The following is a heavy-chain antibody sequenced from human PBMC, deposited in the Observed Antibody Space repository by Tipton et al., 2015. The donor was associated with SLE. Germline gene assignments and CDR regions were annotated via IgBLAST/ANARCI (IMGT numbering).Heavy chain of an antibody. CDR3: ARGWTEVGATPSPYVY. CDR2: IIPIFGTA. V-gene: IGHV1-69*05. J-gene: IGHJ4*02. D-gene: IGHD1-26*01. CDR1: GGTFSSYT. Sequence: QSGAEVKKPGSSVKVSCKASGGTFSSYTINWVRQAPGQGLEWMGGIIPIFGTANYAQKFQDRVTITTDESTSTAYMELSSLRSEGTAVYYCARGWTEVGATPSPYVYWGQGTLVTVSS.